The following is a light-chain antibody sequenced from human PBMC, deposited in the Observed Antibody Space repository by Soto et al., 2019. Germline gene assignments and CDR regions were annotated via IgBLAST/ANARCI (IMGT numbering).Light chain of an antibody. Sequence: QSVLTQSPSASASLGASVKLTCTLTSGHSSYAIAWHQQQPEKAPRYLMKLNSDGSHYRGDGIPDRFSGSSSGAERYLPISSLQSEDEADYYCKTWGTGKGVFGGWTKLTVL. CDR2: LNSDGSH. CDR3: KTWGTGKGV. V-gene: IGLV4-69*01. CDR1: SGHSSYA. J-gene: IGLJ2*01.